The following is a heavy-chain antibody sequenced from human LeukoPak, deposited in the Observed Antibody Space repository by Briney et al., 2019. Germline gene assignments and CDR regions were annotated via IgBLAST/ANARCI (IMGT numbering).Heavy chain of an antibody. J-gene: IGHJ4*02. D-gene: IGHD2-2*01. CDR2: IKQDGSEK. Sequence: PGGSLRLSCAASGFTFSSYWMSWVRQAPGKGLEWVANIKQDGSEKYYVDSVKGRFTISRDNAKNSLYLQMNCLRAEDTAVYYCARVEFEVPAAMYQAVYYFDYWGQGTLVTVSS. CDR3: ARVEFEVPAAMYQAVYYFDY. CDR1: GFTFSSYW. V-gene: IGHV3-7*03.